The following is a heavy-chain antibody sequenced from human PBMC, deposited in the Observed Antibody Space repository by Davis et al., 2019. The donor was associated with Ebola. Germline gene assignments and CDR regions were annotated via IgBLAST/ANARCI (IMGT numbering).Heavy chain of an antibody. J-gene: IGHJ4*02. CDR1: GASFSGYY. D-gene: IGHD3-10*01. CDR3: ARGQTGSYRPRLDY. CDR2: INHSGST. V-gene: IGHV4-34*01. Sequence: SQTLSLTCAVYGASFSGYYWTWIRQPPGKGLEWIGEINHSGSTNYNPSLKSRVTISVDTSKNQFSLKLNSVTAADTAVYFCARGQTGSYRPRLDYWGQGTLVTVSS.